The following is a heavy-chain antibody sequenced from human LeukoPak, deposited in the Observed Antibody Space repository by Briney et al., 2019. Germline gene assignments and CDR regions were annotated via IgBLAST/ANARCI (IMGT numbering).Heavy chain of an antibody. CDR1: GYSITSGYY. V-gene: IGHV4-38-2*01. CDR3: ARLARLQFLEWLFRPDY. Sequence: SETLSLTCAVSGYSITSGYYWGWIRQPPGKGLEWIGSMYHGGSTYYNPSLKSRVIISVDTSKNQFSLKLTSVTAADTAVYYCARLARLQFLEWLFRPDYWGQGTLVTVSS. CDR2: MYHGGST. J-gene: IGHJ4*02. D-gene: IGHD3-3*01.